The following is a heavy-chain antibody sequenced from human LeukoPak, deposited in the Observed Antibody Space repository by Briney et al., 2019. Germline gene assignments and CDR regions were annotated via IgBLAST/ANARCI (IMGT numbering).Heavy chain of an antibody. Sequence: PSETLSLTCTVSGASINTTNFYWAWIRQPPGKGLESIGNIHYTGRTYSNASLNSRVTISVDTSKNQFSLKLTSVSAAETAVYYCARQGSMTRGGYWLDPWGRGTLVIVSS. CDR1: GASINTTNFY. CDR2: IHYTGRT. D-gene: IGHD3-10*01. CDR3: ARQGSMTRGGYWLDP. V-gene: IGHV4-39*01. J-gene: IGHJ5*02.